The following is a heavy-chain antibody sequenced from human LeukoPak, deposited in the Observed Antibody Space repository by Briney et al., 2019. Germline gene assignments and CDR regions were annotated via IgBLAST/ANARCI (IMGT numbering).Heavy chain of an antibody. J-gene: IGHJ4*02. Sequence: PSETLSLTCAVYGGSFSGYYWSWIRQPPGKGLEWIGEINHSGSTNYNPSLKSRVTISVDTSKNQFSLKLSSVTAADTAVYYCARGRAGAPAGYWGQGTLVTVSS. CDR1: GGSFSGYY. D-gene: IGHD6-25*01. CDR2: INHSGST. V-gene: IGHV4-34*01. CDR3: ARGRAGAPAGY.